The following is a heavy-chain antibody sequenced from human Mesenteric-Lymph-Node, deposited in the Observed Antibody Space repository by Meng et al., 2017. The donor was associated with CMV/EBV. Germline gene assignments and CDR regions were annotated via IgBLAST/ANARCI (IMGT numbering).Heavy chain of an antibody. V-gene: IGHV1-2*02. J-gene: IGHJ4*02. CDR3: ARDRTSGYNYFDY. CDR1: GYTFTGYY. CDR2: INPNSGGT. D-gene: IGHD3-22*01. Sequence: ASVKVSCKASGYTFTGYYMHWVRQAPGQGLEWMGWINPNSGGTNYAQKFQGRVTMTRDTSISTAYMELSRLRSDDTAVYYCARDRTSGYNYFDYWGQGTLVTVSS.